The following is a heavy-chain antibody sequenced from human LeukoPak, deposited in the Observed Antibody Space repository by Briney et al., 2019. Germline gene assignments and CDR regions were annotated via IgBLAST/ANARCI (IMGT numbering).Heavy chain of an antibody. J-gene: IGHJ3*02. V-gene: IGHV4-39*02. CDR2: IYYSGST. CDR3: ARESDAFDI. CDR1: GGSISSGSYY. Sequence: SQTLSLTCTVSGGSISSGSYYWGWIRQPPGKGLEWIGSIYYSGSTYYNPPLKSRVTISVDTSKNQFSLKLSSVTAADTAVYFCARESDAFDIWGQGTMVTVSS.